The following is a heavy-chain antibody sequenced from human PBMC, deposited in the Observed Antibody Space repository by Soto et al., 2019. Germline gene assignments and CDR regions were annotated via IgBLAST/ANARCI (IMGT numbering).Heavy chain of an antibody. J-gene: IGHJ6*02. D-gene: IGHD1-26*01. V-gene: IGHV1-58*01. CDR3: AADWVGATDNYYYYGMDV. Sequence: SVKVSCKASGFTFTSSAVQWVRQARGQRLEWIGWIVVGSGNTNYAQKFQERVTITRDMSTSTAYMELSSLRSEDTAVYYCAADWVGATDNYYYYGMDVWGQGTTVTVSS. CDR2: IVVGSGNT. CDR1: GFTFTSSA.